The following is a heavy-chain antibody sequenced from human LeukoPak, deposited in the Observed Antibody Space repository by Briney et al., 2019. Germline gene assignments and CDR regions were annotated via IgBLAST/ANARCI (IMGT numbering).Heavy chain of an antibody. J-gene: IGHJ5*02. D-gene: IGHD6-19*01. Sequence: ASVKVSCKASVYTFTSYGISWVRQAPGQGLEWMGWISAYNGNTNYAQKLQGRVTMTTDTSTSTAYMELRSLRSDDTAVYYCARVYSSGWPAEGWFDPWGQGTLVTVSS. CDR2: ISAYNGNT. CDR1: VYTFTSYG. V-gene: IGHV1-18*01. CDR3: ARVYSSGWPAEGWFDP.